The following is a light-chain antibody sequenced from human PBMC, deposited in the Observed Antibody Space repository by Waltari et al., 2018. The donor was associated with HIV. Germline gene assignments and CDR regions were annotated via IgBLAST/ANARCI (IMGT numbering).Light chain of an antibody. V-gene: IGKV3-15*01. Sequence: MMQSPDILPVSPGEGVTLTCRASKSVNTNVAWYQQRPGQAPRLLIYGASTRADGFPARFSGGGSGTEFTHTISSLQSEDFALYFCHQYNNWPYTFGQGTKLDIK. CDR2: GAS. CDR3: HQYNNWPYT. CDR1: KSVNTN. J-gene: IGKJ2*01.